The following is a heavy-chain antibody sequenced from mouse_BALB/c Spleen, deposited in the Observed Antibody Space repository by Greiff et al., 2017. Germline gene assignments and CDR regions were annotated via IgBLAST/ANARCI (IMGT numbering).Heavy chain of an antibody. CDR2: IDPANGNT. Sequence: EGKLMESGAELVKPGASVKLSCTASGFNINDTYMHWVKQRPEQGLEWIGRIDPANGNTKYDPKFQGKATITADTSSNTAYLQLSSLTSEDTAVYYCARWLTTATDYWGQGTTLTVSS. J-gene: IGHJ2*01. CDR1: GFNINDTY. CDR3: ARWLTTATDY. V-gene: IGHV14-3*02. D-gene: IGHD1-2*01.